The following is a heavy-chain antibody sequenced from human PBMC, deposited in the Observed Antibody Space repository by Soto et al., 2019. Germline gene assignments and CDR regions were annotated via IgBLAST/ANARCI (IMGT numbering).Heavy chain of an antibody. J-gene: IGHJ3*02. CDR3: TRLQRGYCRSTSCYDAFGI. Sequence: EVQLVESGGGLVQPGGSLKLSCAASGFTFSGSAMHWVRQASGKGLEWVGRIRSKANSYATAYAASVKGRFTISRDDSKNTAYLQMNSLKTEDKAVYYCTRLQRGYCRSTSCYDAFGILGPGTMVPVSS. CDR2: IRSKANSYAT. V-gene: IGHV3-73*02. D-gene: IGHD2-2*01. CDR1: GFTFSGSA.